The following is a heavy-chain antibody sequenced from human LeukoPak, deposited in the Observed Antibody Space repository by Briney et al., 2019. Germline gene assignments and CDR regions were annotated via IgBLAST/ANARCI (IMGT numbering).Heavy chain of an antibody. CDR3: ATKQWLAPPPDS. V-gene: IGHV3-74*01. J-gene: IGHJ4*02. D-gene: IGHD6-19*01. Sequence: GGSLRLSCAASGFTFSKYWMLWVRQAPGKGLESVSRINTDGTVINYADSVKGRFTVSRDNADNTMFLQMNSVGDEDTAVYYCATKQWLAPPPDSWGQGTPVTVSS. CDR1: GFTFSKYW. CDR2: INTDGTVI.